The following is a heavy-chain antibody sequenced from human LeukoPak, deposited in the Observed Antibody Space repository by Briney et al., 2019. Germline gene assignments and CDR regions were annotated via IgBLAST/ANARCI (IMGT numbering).Heavy chain of an antibody. V-gene: IGHV4-59*01. CDR3: ARFISPESYFYFSYYYYMDV. CDR1: GDSISHYY. D-gene: IGHD3-10*01. CDR2: IYHTGST. Sequence: SETLSLTCTVSGDSISHYYWTWVRQPPGKGLEWIAYIYHTGSTNYNPSLQSRVIISLDKSKNQLSLKLRTVTAADTAVYYCARFISPESYFYFSYYYYMDVWGKGTTVTVSS. J-gene: IGHJ6*03.